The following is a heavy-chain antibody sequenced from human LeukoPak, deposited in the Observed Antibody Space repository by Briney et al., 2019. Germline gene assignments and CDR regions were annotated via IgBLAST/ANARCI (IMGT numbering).Heavy chain of an antibody. D-gene: IGHD3-10*01. CDR1: GFTVSSNY. V-gene: IGHV3-66*01. Sequence: GGSLRLSCAASGFTVSSNYVSWVRQAPGKGLEWVSVIYSGGSTYYADSVKGRFTISRDNSKNTLYLQMNSLRAEDTAVYYCARDRTMVRGVPAFDYWGQGTLVTVSS. CDR2: IYSGGST. CDR3: ARDRTMVRGVPAFDY. J-gene: IGHJ4*02.